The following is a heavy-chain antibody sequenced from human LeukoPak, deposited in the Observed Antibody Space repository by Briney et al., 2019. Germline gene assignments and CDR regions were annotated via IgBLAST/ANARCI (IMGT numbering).Heavy chain of an antibody. CDR2: ISAYNGNT. V-gene: IGHV1-18*01. D-gene: IGHD2-2*01. CDR1: GYTFTSYG. Sequence: WASVKVSCKASGYTFTSYGISGVRQAPGQGLEWMGWISAYNGNTNYAQKLQGGVTMTTDTSTSTAYMELRSLRSDDTAVYYCARDYCSSTSCPAADAFDIWGQGTMVTVSS. CDR3: ARDYCSSTSCPAADAFDI. J-gene: IGHJ3*02.